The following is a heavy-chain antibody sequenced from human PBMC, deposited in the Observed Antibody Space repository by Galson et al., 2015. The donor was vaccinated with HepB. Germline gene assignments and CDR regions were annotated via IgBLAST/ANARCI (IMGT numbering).Heavy chain of an antibody. Sequence: SVKVSCKASGGTFSSYAISWVRQAPGQGLEWMGGIIPIFGTANYAQKFQGRVTITADESTSTAYMELSSLRSEDTAVYYCAREWPLVVPAATGYYSYMDVWGKGTTVTVSS. V-gene: IGHV1-69*13. J-gene: IGHJ6*03. D-gene: IGHD2-2*01. CDR3: AREWPLVVPAATGYYSYMDV. CDR2: IIPIFGTA. CDR1: GGTFSSYA.